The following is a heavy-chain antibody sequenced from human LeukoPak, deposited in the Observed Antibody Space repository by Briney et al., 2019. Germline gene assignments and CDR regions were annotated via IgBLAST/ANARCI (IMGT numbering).Heavy chain of an antibody. CDR2: IYTSGST. D-gene: IGHD3-3*01. J-gene: IGHJ5*02. CDR3: ARDQMSGYFPTGWFDP. CDR1: GGSISSYY. Sequence: SETLSLTCTVSGGSISSYYWSWIRQPAGKGLEWIGRIYTSGSTNYNPSLKSRVTMSVDTSKNQFSLKLSSVTAADTAVYYCARDQMSGYFPTGWFDPWGQGTLVTVSP. V-gene: IGHV4-4*07.